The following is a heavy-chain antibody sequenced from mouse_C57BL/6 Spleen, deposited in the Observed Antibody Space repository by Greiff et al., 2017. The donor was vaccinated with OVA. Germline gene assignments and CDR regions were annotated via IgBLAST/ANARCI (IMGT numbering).Heavy chain of an antibody. CDR2: ISGGGGNT. Sequence: EVQGVESGGVLVKPGGSLKLSCAASGFTFSSYTMSWVRQTPEKRLEWVATISGGGGNTYYPDSVKGRFTISRDNAKNTLYLQMSSLRSEDTALYYCARRFYYGSSYYAMDYWGQGTSVTVSS. D-gene: IGHD1-1*01. V-gene: IGHV5-9*01. J-gene: IGHJ4*01. CDR3: ARRFYYGSSYYAMDY. CDR1: GFTFSSYT.